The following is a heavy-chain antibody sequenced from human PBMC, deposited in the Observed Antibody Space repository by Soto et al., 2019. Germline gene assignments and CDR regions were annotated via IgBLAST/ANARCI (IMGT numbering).Heavy chain of an antibody. CDR3: AKRSDDSFDS. V-gene: IGHV3-23*01. CDR2: ISGSGGST. CDR1: GFTFTSYA. D-gene: IGHD1-1*01. Sequence: EVQLLESGGGLVQPGGSLRLSCAVSGFTFTSYAMSWVRQAPGKGLEWVSGISGSGGSTSYADSVKGRFTMSRDNSKNTLYLQMNSLRVEDTAVYYCAKRSDDSFDSWGQGTLVTVSS. J-gene: IGHJ4*02.